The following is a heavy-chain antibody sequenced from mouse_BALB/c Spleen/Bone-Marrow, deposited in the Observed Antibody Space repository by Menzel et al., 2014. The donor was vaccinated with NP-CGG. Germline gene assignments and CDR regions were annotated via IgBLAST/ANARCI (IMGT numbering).Heavy chain of an antibody. D-gene: IGHD2-4*01. J-gene: IGHJ3*01. V-gene: IGHV1S56*01. CDR1: GYTFTSYY. Sequence: VKLVESGPELVKPGASVKMSCKASGYTFTSYYIHWVKQRPGQGLEWIGWIYPGDGSTKYNEKFKGKTTLTADKSSSTVYMLLSSLTSEDSAIYFCARDDYGYWGQGTLVTVSA. CDR3: ARDDYGY. CDR2: IYPGDGST.